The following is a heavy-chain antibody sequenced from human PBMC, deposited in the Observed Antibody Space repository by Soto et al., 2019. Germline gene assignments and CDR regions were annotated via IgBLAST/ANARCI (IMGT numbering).Heavy chain of an antibody. D-gene: IGHD3-3*01. Sequence: QVQLQESGPGLVKPSQTLSLTCTVSGGSISSGGYYWSWIRQHPGKGLEWIGYIYYSGSTYYNPSLKSRVTISVDTSKNQFSLKLSSVTAADTAVYYCARGLSGVVYYYYGMDVWGQGTTVTVSS. V-gene: IGHV4-31*03. J-gene: IGHJ6*02. CDR1: GGSISSGGYY. CDR2: IYYSGST. CDR3: ARGLSGVVYYYYGMDV.